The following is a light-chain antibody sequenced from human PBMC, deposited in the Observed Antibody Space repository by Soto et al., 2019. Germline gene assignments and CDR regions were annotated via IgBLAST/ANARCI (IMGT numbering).Light chain of an antibody. Sequence: QSALTQPASVSGSPGQSITISCTGTSSDVGGYNYVSWYQVHPGVAPKLIIFEVTNRPSGVSDRFSGSKSGNTASLTVSGLQAEDEADYFCSSHGGGNNWWVFGGGTKVTVL. CDR1: SSDVGGYNY. CDR3: SSHGGGNNWWV. CDR2: EVT. J-gene: IGLJ3*02. V-gene: IGLV2-14*01.